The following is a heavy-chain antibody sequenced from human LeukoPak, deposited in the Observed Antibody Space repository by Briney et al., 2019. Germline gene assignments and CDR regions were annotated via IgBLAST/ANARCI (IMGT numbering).Heavy chain of an antibody. V-gene: IGHV3-74*01. CDR3: VRGQEVWELLPDDGFDM. CDR1: GFTFSSYW. D-gene: IGHD1-26*01. J-gene: IGHJ3*02. Sequence: GGSLRLSCAASGFTFSSYWMHWVRQAPGKGLVWVSRINPDSSATSYADSVKGRFTISRDNAENTLYLRMNSLRREDTAVYYCVRGQEVWELLPDDGFDMWGQGTKVTVAS. CDR2: INPDSSAT.